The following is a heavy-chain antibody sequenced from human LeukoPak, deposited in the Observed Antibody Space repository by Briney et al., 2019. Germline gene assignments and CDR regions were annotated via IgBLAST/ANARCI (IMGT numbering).Heavy chain of an antibody. Sequence: GTNKSYADSVKGRFTISRDYSKNTLYLQMNSLRAEDTAVYYCAKTRPLDSSSWSHGDYWGQETLVTVSS. D-gene: IGHD6-13*01. V-gene: IGHV3-33*06. CDR2: GTNK. CDR3: AKTRPLDSSSWSHGDY. J-gene: IGHJ4*02.